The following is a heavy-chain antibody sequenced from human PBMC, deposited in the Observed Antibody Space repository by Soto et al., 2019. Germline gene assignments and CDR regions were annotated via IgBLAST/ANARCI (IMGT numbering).Heavy chain of an antibody. J-gene: IGHJ4*02. D-gene: IGHD3-9*01. CDR1: GGSISSYY. CDR3: ARQGGSYYDILTGYYRYYFDY. V-gene: IGHV4-59*08. CDR2: IYYSGST. Sequence: SETLSLTCTVSGGSISSYYWSWIRQPPGKGLEWIGYIYYSGSTNYNPSLKSRVTISVDTSKNQFSLKLSSVTAADTAVYYCARQGGSYYDILTGYYRYYFDYWGQGTLVTVSS.